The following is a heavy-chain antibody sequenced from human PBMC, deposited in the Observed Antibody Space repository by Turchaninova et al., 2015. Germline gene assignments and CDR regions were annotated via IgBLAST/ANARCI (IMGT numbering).Heavy chain of an antibody. D-gene: IGHD1-26*01. CDR2: TSHDGTTS. J-gene: IGHJ4*02. V-gene: IGHV3-30-3*01. Sequence: QGQLMQSRGGIIQPARSLRLSCAASGFSHFGAYVIYWVRQAPGRGLEWVSATSHDGTTSFYSNPVKGRFTISRDNSKDMVYLQMNDLKIEDTAMYYCARGASSYSGGEYYLTRSHYFDMWGQGSLVTVSS. CDR1: GFSHFGAYV. CDR3: ARGASSYSGGEYYLTRSHYFDM.